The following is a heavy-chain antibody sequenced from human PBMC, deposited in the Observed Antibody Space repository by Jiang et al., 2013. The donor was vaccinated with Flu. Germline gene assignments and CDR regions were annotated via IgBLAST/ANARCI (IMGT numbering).Heavy chain of an antibody. D-gene: IGHD6-19*01. Sequence: GPGLVKPSETLSLTCTVSGVSISSKNYYWGWIRQPPGKGLEWIGSISYSGSTYYTPSLKSRITISVDTSKNHFSLKLSSVTAADTAVYYCARPGLSGWYFFDYWGQGTLVTVSS. J-gene: IGHJ4*02. CDR2: ISYSGST. CDR3: ARPGLSGWYFFDY. CDR1: GVSISSKNYY. V-gene: IGHV4-39*02.